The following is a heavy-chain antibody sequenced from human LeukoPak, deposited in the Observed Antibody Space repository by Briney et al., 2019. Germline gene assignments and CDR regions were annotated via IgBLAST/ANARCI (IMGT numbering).Heavy chain of an antibody. CDR3: ARHRNQLVSDYYYYGMDV. V-gene: IGHV4-59*08. Sequence: PSETLSLTCSVSGGSISRYYWSWIRQPSGKGLEWIGYIFYSGITNYNPSLKSRVTISVDTSKNQFSLKLSSVTAADTAVYYCARHRNQLVSDYYYYGMDVWGQGTTVTVSS. D-gene: IGHD1-14*01. J-gene: IGHJ6*02. CDR1: GGSISRYY. CDR2: IFYSGIT.